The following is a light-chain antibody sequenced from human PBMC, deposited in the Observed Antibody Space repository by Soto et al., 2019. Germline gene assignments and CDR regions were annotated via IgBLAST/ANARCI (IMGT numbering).Light chain of an antibody. CDR1: SSDIGGYNY. CDR3: SSYTSTSTLYD. CDR2: DVS. V-gene: IGLV2-14*03. J-gene: IGLJ1*01. Sequence: QSALTQPASVSGSPGQSITISCTGTSSDIGGYNYVSWYQQHPGKVPKLIIYDVSNRPSGVSNRFSGSKSGNAASLTISGLQAEDEADYYCSSYTSTSTLYDFGSGTKVTVL.